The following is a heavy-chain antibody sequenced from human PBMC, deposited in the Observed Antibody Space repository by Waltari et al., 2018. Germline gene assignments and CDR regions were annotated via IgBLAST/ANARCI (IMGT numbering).Heavy chain of an antibody. CDR2: ISSSSSYI. V-gene: IGHV3-21*01. D-gene: IGHD1-26*01. CDR1: GFTFSSYS. Sequence: EVQLVESGGGLVKPGGSLRLSCAASGFTFSSYSMNWVRQAPGKGLEWVSSISSSSSYIYYADSEKGRFTISRDNAKNSLYLQMNSLRAEDTAVYYCASAREGSRGRDYWGQGTLVTVSS. J-gene: IGHJ4*02. CDR3: ASAREGSRGRDY.